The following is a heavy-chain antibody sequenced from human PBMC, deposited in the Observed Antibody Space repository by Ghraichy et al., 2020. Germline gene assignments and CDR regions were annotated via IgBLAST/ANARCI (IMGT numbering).Heavy chain of an antibody. CDR3: ARLINGLDY. J-gene: IGHJ4*02. CDR2: ISSSSSYI. CDR1: GFTFSSYT. Sequence: GGSLRLSCVVSGFTFSSYTMNWVRQAPGKGLEWVSSISSSSSYIYYADSVKGRFTISRDNAKNSLYVQMNSLRAEDTAVYYCARLINGLDYWGQGTLVTVSS. D-gene: IGHD2-8*01. V-gene: IGHV3-21*01.